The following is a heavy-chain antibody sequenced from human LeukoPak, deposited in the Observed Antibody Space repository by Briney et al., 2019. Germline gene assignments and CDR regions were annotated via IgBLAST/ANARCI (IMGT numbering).Heavy chain of an antibody. CDR2: IYYSGST. CDR3: ARDRYSSGWLIDY. D-gene: IGHD6-19*01. V-gene: IGHV4-30-4*01. Sequence: SQTLSLTCTVSGGSISSGDYYWSWIRHPPGKGLEWIGYIYYSGSTYYNPSLKSRVTISVDTSKNQFSLKLSSVTAADTAVYYCARDRYSSGWLIDYWGQGTLVTVSS. CDR1: GGSISSGDYY. J-gene: IGHJ4*02.